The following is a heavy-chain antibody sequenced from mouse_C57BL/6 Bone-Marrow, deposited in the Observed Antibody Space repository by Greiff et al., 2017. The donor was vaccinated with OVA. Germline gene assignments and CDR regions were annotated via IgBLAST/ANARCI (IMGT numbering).Heavy chain of an antibody. V-gene: IGHV5-9*01. D-gene: IGHD1-1*01. CDR3: ARKGIYYYGSSDAMDD. J-gene: IGHJ4*01. CDR1: GFTFSSYT. Sequence: EVMLVEPGGGLVKPGGSLKLSCAASGFTFSSYTMSWVRQTPEKRLEWVATISGGGGNTDYPDSVKGRFTISRDNAKTTLYLQMSSLRTEDTALYYCARKGIYYYGSSDAMDDWGQGTSVTVSS. CDR2: ISGGGGNT.